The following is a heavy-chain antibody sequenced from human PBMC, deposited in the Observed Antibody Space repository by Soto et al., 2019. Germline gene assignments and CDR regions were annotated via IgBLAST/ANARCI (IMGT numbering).Heavy chain of an antibody. Sequence: ASVQVSCKASGYTFTSYYMHWVRQAPGQGLEWMGIINPSGGSTSYAQKFQGRVTMTRDTSTSTVYMELSSLRSEDTAVYYCARDRHDSSGYYPDYFDYCGQGALVTVAS. CDR2: INPSGGST. V-gene: IGHV1-46*01. D-gene: IGHD3-22*01. CDR1: GYTFTSYY. J-gene: IGHJ4*02. CDR3: ARDRHDSSGYYPDYFDY.